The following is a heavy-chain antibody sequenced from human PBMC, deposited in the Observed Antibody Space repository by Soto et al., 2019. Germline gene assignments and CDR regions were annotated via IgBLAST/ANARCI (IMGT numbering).Heavy chain of an antibody. V-gene: IGHV3-7*01. CDR1: GFTFSDYY. CDR2: MNEDGSEI. Sequence: GGSLRLSCAASGFTFSDYYMSWIRQAPGKGLEWVATMNEDGSEIYYVGSVKGRFAISRDNDENSLHLQMNYVSAEDTGVYFCVRDVGFDYANWGQGTLVTVSS. D-gene: IGHD2-2*01. CDR3: VRDVGFDYAN. J-gene: IGHJ4*02.